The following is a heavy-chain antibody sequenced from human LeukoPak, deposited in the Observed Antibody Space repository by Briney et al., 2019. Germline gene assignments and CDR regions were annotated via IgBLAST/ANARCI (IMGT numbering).Heavy chain of an antibody. CDR2: INSDGSST. CDR3: AKAQHYYDTSGYYSSRYYFDC. J-gene: IGHJ4*02. V-gene: IGHV3-74*01. D-gene: IGHD3-22*01. CDR1: GFTFSSYW. Sequence: GGSLRLSCAASGFTFSSYWMHWVRQAPGKGLVWVSRINSDGSSTSYADSVKGRFTISRDNAKNTLFLQMNSLRAEDTAVYYCAKAQHYYDTSGYYSSRYYFDCWGQGSPVTVSS.